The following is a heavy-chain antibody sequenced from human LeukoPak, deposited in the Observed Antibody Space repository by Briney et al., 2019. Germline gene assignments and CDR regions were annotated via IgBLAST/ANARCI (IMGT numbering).Heavy chain of an antibody. Sequence: GGSLRLFCAAPGFTVITNDMTRVGQAPGKGLEWVSVLYSDGNTKYADSVQGRFTISRDNSKNTLYLEMNSLSPDDTAVYYCARGVEPLAANTLAYWGQGTLVTVSS. V-gene: IGHV3-53*01. J-gene: IGHJ4*02. D-gene: IGHD1-14*01. CDR3: ARGVEPLAANTLAY. CDR1: GFTVITND. CDR2: LYSDGNT.